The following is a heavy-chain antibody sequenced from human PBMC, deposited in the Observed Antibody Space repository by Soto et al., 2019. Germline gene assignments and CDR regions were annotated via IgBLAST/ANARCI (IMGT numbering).Heavy chain of an antibody. CDR2: IYYSGST. Sequence: QLQLQESGPGLVKPSETLSLTCTVSGGSISSSSYYWGWIRQPPGKGLEWIGSIYYSGSTYYNPSLKSRVTIAVXTXKNQFSLKLSSVTAADTAVYYCARQDIVLMVYANDYWGQGTLVTVSS. V-gene: IGHV4-39*01. CDR3: ARQDIVLMVYANDY. CDR1: GGSISSSSYY. D-gene: IGHD2-8*01. J-gene: IGHJ4*02.